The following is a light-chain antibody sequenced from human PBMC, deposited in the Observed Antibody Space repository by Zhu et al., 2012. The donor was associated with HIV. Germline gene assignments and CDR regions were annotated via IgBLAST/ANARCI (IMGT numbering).Light chain of an antibody. CDR3: QHYVPSPMYT. Sequence: EIVLTQSPGTLSLSPGERATLSCRASQTVSRNYLAWYQQKPGQPPRLLIYSASRRVTGIPDRFSGSGFGTDFTLTISRLEPEDFAVYYCQHYVPSPMYTFGQGTKLEIK. CDR1: QTVSRNY. V-gene: IGKV3-20*01. CDR2: SAS. J-gene: IGKJ2*01.